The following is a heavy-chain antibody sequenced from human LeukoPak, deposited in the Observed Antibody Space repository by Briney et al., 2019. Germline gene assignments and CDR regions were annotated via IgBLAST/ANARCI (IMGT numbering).Heavy chain of an antibody. CDR3: ARGRRIAAAGPPLDY. CDR1: GGSFSGYY. J-gene: IGHJ4*02. D-gene: IGHD6-13*01. CDR2: INHSGST. Sequence: SETLSLTCAVYGGSFSGYYWSWIRQPPGKGLEWIGEINHSGSTNYNPSLKSRVTISVDTSKNQFSLKLSSVTAADTAVYYCARGRRIAAAGPPLDYWGQGTLVTVSS. V-gene: IGHV4-34*01.